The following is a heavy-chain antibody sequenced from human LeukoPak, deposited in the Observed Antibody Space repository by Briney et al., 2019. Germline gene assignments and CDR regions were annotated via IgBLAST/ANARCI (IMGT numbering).Heavy chain of an antibody. V-gene: IGHV1-69*13. Sequence: SVKVSCKASGGTFSSYAISWVRQAPGQGLEWMGGIIPIFGTANYAQKFQGRVTITADESTSTAYMELSSLRSEDTAVYYCARGRYYYDSSGYYFPLDYWGQGTLVTVSS. D-gene: IGHD3-22*01. J-gene: IGHJ4*02. CDR2: IIPIFGTA. CDR1: GGTFSSYA. CDR3: ARGRYYYDSSGYYFPLDY.